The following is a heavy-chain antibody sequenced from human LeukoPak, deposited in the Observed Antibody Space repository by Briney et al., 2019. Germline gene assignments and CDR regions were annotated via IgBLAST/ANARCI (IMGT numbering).Heavy chain of an antibody. V-gene: IGHV3-23*01. D-gene: IGHD3-10*01. CDR3: AKDLMSRGY. CDR1: GFTFNNYA. Sequence: PGGSLRLSCAASGFTFNNYAMTWVRQAPGKGLEWVSAISGSGGSTYYADSVKGRFTISRDNSRNALYLQMNSPRAEDTAVYYCAKDLMSRGYWGQGTLVTVSP. CDR2: ISGSGGST. J-gene: IGHJ4*02.